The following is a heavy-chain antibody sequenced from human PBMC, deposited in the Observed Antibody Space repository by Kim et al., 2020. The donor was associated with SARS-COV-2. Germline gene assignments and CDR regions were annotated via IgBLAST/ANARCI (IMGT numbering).Heavy chain of an antibody. D-gene: IGHD6-13*01. CDR3: ARDRSPYSSHYLIQH. Sequence: GGSLRLSCAASGFTFSSYAMHWVRQAPGKGLEWVAVISYDGSNKYYADSVKGRFTISRDNSKNTLYLQMNSLRAEDTAVYYCARDRSPYSSHYLIQHWGQGTLVTVSS. V-gene: IGHV3-30*04. J-gene: IGHJ1*01. CDR2: ISYDGSNK. CDR1: GFTFSSYA.